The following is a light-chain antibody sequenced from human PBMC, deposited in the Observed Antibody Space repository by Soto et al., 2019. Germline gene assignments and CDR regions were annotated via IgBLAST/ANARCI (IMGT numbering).Light chain of an antibody. CDR3: QQRSNWPVT. V-gene: IGKV3-11*01. J-gene: IGKJ5*01. CDR2: DAS. CDR1: QSVSRH. Sequence: EIVLTQSPDTLSLSPGERATLSCRASQSVSRHLAWYQQKPGQAPRLLIYDASNRATGIPARFSGSGSGTDFTLTISSLEPEDFAVYYCQQRSNWPVTFGQGTRLEIK.